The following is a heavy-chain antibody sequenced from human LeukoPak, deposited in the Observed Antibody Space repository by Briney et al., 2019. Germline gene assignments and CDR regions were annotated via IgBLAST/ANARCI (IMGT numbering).Heavy chain of an antibody. J-gene: IGHJ4*02. V-gene: IGHV5-51*01. CDR3: ARHRIDGYNIREVEY. CDR1: GYSLTSYW. Sequence: GESLKLSCKGSGYSLTSYWIGWARQRPREGLDWRGTIYPGDSDTRYSPSFQGHVTIPADKSLSPACLQRTGIKGSDPAMSYCARHRIDGYNIREVEYWGQRTLGTVSP. CDR2: IYPGDSDT. D-gene: IGHD5-24*01.